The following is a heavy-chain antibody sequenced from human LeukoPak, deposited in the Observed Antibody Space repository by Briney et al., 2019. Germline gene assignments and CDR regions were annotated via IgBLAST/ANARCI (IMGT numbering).Heavy chain of an antibody. D-gene: IGHD2-2*01. V-gene: IGHV3-21*01. CDR2: ISSSSSYI. J-gene: IGHJ6*03. Sequence: PGGSLRLSCAASGFTFSSYSMNWVRQAPGKGLEWVSSISSSSSYIYYADSVKGRFTISRDNAKSSLYLQMNSLRAEDTAVYYCAREYQLLFSAMDVWGKGTTVTVSS. CDR3: AREYQLLFSAMDV. CDR1: GFTFSSYS.